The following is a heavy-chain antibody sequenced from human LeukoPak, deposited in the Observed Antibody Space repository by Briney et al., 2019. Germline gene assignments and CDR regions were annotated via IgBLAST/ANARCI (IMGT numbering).Heavy chain of an antibody. CDR1: GFTFGTYG. J-gene: IGHJ6*02. V-gene: IGHV3-30*18. CDR2: ISYDESQK. Sequence: GGSLRLSCAASGFTFGTYGIHWVRQAPGKGLEWVAVISYDESQKYYADSVKGRFTVSRDNPKNTLYLQMNSLRVDDTAVYYCAKDPHWGYCSSTSCDYYYGMDVWGQGTTVTVSS. D-gene: IGHD2-2*01. CDR3: AKDPHWGYCSSTSCDYYYGMDV.